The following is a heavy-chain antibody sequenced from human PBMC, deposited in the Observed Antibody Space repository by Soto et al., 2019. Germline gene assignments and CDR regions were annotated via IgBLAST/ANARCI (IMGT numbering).Heavy chain of an antibody. CDR2: ISSSGYI. J-gene: IGHJ6*02. Sequence: TGGSLRLSCAASGFNFNSYTINWVRQAPGKRLEWLSSISSSGYIFSTDSVRGRFTISRDNAKNSVCLQINSLRAEDTAVYFCARDCSGGSCYPGMDVWGQGTTVTVS. D-gene: IGHD2-15*01. CDR3: ARDCSGGSCYPGMDV. CDR1: GFNFNSYT. V-gene: IGHV3-21*01.